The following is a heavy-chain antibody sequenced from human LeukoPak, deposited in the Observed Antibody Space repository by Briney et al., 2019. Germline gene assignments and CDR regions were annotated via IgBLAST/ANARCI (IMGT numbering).Heavy chain of an antibody. V-gene: IGHV3-11*01. CDR2: ISSSGSTI. J-gene: IGHJ4*02. CDR1: GFTFSDYY. Sequence: GGSLRLSCAASGFTFSDYYMSWIRQAPGKGLEWVSYISSSGSTIYYADSVKGRFTISRDNAKNSLYLRMNSLRAEDTAVYYCARARGYYDSSGYYGSFWGQGTLVTVSS. D-gene: IGHD3-22*01. CDR3: ARARGYYDSSGYYGSF.